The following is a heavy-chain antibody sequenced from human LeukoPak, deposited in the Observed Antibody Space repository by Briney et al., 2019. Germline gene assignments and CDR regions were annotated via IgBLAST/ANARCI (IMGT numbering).Heavy chain of an antibody. CDR2: IKEGGSEK. V-gene: IGHV3-7*01. J-gene: IGHJ4*02. Sequence: PGGSLRLSCTASGFNFSTYWMTWVRQVPGKGLEWVANIKEGGSEKHYVDSVKGRFTISRDDAKNSLYLQMDSLRAEDTAVYYCARVRINMVRGDFDYWGQGTLVTVSS. CDR1: GFNFSTYW. CDR3: ARVRINMVRGDFDY. D-gene: IGHD3-10*01.